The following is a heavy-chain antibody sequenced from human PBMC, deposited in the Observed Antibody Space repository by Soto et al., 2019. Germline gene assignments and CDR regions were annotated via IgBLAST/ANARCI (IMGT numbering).Heavy chain of an antibody. V-gene: IGHV3-11*05. CDR1: GFTFSDYY. CDR2: ISSSSGST. D-gene: IGHD5-12*01. Sequence: GGSLRLSCAASGFTFSDYYMSWIRQAPGKGLEYISYISSSSGSTNYADSVKGRFTISRDNAKNSLYLQMSSLRAEDTAVNYCARDRGGYDRLYYYHGMDVWGQGTTVTVSS. J-gene: IGHJ6*02. CDR3: ARDRGGYDRLYYYHGMDV.